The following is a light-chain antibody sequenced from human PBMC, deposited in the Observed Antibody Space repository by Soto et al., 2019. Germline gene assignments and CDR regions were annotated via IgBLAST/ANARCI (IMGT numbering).Light chain of an antibody. J-gene: IGLJ1*01. CDR3: SSYTTMNTED. Sequence: QSVLTQPASVSGSPGQSITISCIGTSSDVGAFNYVSWYQHHPGKAPKPIIYDVTDRPSGVSTRFSASKSGNTASLTISGLQAEDEADYYCSSYTTMNTEDFGTGTKVTVL. V-gene: IGLV2-14*03. CDR2: DVT. CDR1: SSDVGAFNY.